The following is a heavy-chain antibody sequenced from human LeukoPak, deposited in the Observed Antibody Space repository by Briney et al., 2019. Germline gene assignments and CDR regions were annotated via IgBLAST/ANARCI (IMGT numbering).Heavy chain of an antibody. CDR3: ARQAYGSGWYGGYFDY. V-gene: IGHV4-30-2*01. Sequence: TLSLTCAVSGGSISSGGYSWSWIRQPPGKGLEWIGYIYHSGSTYYNPSLKSRVTISVDRSKNQFSLKLSSVTAADTAVYYCARQAYGSGWYGGYFDYWGQGTLVTVSS. CDR2: IYHSGST. CDR1: GGSISSGGYS. D-gene: IGHD6-19*01. J-gene: IGHJ4*02.